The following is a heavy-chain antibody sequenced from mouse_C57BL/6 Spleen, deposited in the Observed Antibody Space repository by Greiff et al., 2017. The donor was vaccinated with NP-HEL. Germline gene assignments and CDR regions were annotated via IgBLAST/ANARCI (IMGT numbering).Heavy chain of an antibody. D-gene: IGHD2-4*01. CDR2: IYPGSGST. CDR3: ARVSMITTNFDY. J-gene: IGHJ2*01. CDR1: GYTFTSYW. Sequence: QVQLQQPGAELVKPGASVKMSCKASGYTFTSYWITWVKQRPGQGLEWIGDIYPGSGSTNYNEKFKSKATLTVDTSSSTAYMQLSSLTSEDSAVYYCARVSMITTNFDYWGQGTTLTVSS. V-gene: IGHV1-55*01.